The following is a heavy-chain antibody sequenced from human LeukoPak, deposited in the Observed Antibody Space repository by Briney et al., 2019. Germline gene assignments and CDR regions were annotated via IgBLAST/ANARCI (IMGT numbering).Heavy chain of an antibody. CDR1: GYTFTGYY. CDR3: AREIGRVVAAVDY. CDR2: INPNSGGT. D-gene: IGHD2-15*01. J-gene: IGHJ4*02. V-gene: IGHV1-2*05. Sequence: SVKVSCKASGYTFTGYYMHWMRQAPAQGLEWMGRINPNSGGTNYAQKFQSSVTMTRDTSISTAYRELSRLRSDYTDVYYCAREIGRVVAAVDYWGQGTLVTVSS.